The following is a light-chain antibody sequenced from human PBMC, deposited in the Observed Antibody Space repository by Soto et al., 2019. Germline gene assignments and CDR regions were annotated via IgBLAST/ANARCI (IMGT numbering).Light chain of an antibody. V-gene: IGKV1-9*01. Sequence: IQLTQSPSSLSASVGDRVTITCRASQGISSCLAWYQQKPGKAPNLLIYGASTLQSGVPSRFSGSGSGTDFTLTISSLQPEDFATYYCQQLNFYPITFGQGTRLEIK. CDR1: QGISSC. J-gene: IGKJ5*01. CDR2: GAS. CDR3: QQLNFYPIT.